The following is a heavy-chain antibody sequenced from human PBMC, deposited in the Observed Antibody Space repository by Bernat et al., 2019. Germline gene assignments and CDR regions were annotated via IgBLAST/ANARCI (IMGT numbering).Heavy chain of an antibody. CDR3: AEVLGSWYEADDAFDI. Sequence: EVQLVESGGGLVQPGGSLRLSCAASGFTFSSYAMSWVRQAPGKGLEWVSAISGSGGSTYYADSVKGRFTISRDNSKNTLYLQMNSLRAEDTAVYYCAEVLGSWYEADDAFDIWGQGTMVTVSS. J-gene: IGHJ3*02. CDR2: ISGSGGST. V-gene: IGHV3-23*04. D-gene: IGHD6-13*01. CDR1: GFTFSSYA.